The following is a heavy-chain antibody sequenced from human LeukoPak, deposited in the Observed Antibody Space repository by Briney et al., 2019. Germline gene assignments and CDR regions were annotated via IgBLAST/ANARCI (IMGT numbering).Heavy chain of an antibody. CDR3: ARAGGTTSPIDY. D-gene: IGHD4-17*01. CDR1: SGSITTYY. CDR2: VYNIGST. J-gene: IGHJ4*02. V-gene: IGHV4-59*01. Sequence: SETLSLNCTIPSGSITTYYWSWIRQPPGKGLEWIGYVYNIGSTNYNPSLKSRVTISIDTSKKQISLKLSSVTAADTAVYFCARAGGTTSPIDYWGQGTLVTVSS.